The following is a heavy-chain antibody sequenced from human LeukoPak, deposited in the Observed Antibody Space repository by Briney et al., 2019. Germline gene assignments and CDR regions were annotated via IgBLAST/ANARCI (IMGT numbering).Heavy chain of an antibody. V-gene: IGHV4-61*02. CDR1: NGSISSDTYF. Sequence: SQTLSLTCTVSNGSISSDTYFWSWIRQPAGKGLEWIGRMSSSGISTYSPSLKSRVTISIDTSRNQFSLKLSSVTAADTAVYYCARVGSSSWYEYYYYYYYMDVWGKGTTVTVSS. CDR2: MSSSGIS. J-gene: IGHJ6*03. D-gene: IGHD6-13*01. CDR3: ARVGSSSWYEYYYYYYYMDV.